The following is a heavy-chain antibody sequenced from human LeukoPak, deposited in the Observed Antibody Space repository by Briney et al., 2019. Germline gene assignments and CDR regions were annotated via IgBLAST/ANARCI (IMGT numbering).Heavy chain of an antibody. D-gene: IGHD1-26*01. J-gene: IGHJ4*02. V-gene: IGHV4-31*03. CDR1: GGSISSGGYY. CDR2: IYYSGST. CDR3: ARAQARGAFSSQYYFDY. Sequence: SETLSLTCTVSGGSISSGGYYWSWIRQHPGTGLEWIGYIYYSGSTYYNPPLKSRVTISVDTSKNQFSLKLSSVTAADTAVYYCARAQARGAFSSQYYFDYWGQGTLVTVSS.